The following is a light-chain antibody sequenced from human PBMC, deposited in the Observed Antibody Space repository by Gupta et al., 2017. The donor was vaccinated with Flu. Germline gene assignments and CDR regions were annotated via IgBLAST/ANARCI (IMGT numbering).Light chain of an antibody. CDR1: QSISNY. CDR2: TAS. Sequence: DIQMTQSPSSLSASVGDRVTITCRTRQSISNYLNWYQQKPGKAPKLLVYTASTLQTGVPSRFSGSGSGTDFTLTISTLQPEDCATYYCQQTYSTAWTFGHGTKVEIK. CDR3: QQTYSTAWT. V-gene: IGKV1-39*01. J-gene: IGKJ1*01.